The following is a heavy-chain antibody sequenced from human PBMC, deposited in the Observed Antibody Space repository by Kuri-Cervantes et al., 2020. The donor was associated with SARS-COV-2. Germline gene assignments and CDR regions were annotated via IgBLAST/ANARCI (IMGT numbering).Heavy chain of an antibody. V-gene: IGHV4-34*01. CDR3: ARVPATGPVAGGFDY. CDR2: INRTGST. Sequence: ESLKISCAVYGGSFNNYYWNWIRQPPGKGLEWIGEINRTGSTNYNPSLKSRVTISAVTSKNQFSLKVNSVTAADSAMYYCARVPATGPVAGGFDYWGLGTLVTVSS. D-gene: IGHD2-21*01. J-gene: IGHJ4*02. CDR1: GGSFNNYY.